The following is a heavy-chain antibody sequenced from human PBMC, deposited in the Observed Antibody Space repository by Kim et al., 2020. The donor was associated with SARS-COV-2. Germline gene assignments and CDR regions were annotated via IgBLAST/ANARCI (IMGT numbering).Heavy chain of an antibody. J-gene: IGHJ3*02. D-gene: IGHD6-13*01. V-gene: IGHV4-39*07. CDR1: GGSISSSSYY. CDR2: IYYSGST. CDR3: AREQQLVPPDAFDI. Sequence: SETLSLTCTVSGGSISSSSYYWGWIRQPPGKGLEWIGSIYYSGSTYYNPSLKSRVTISVDTSKNQFSLKLSSVTAADTAVYYCAREQQLVPPDAFDIWCQGTMVTVSS.